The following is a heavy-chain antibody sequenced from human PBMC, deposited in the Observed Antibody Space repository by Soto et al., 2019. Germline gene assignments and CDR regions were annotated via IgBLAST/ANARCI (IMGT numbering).Heavy chain of an antibody. CDR1: GGSISSGGYF. D-gene: IGHD1-1*01. V-gene: IGHV4-39*01. CDR3: ARHVSYNWNDAYHFDY. CDR2: IYYTGST. J-gene: IGHJ4*02. Sequence: NPSETLSLTCAVSGGSISSGGYFWGWVRQPPGKGLEWIGNIYYTGSTYYNPSLKSRVTISADTSKNQFSLRLSSVAAADTAVYYCARHVSYNWNDAYHFDYWGQGTQVTVSS.